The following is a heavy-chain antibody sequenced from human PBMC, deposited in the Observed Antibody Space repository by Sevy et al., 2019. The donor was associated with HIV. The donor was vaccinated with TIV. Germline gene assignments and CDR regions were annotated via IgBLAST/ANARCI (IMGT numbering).Heavy chain of an antibody. CDR3: ARASGSYSLRFAFDI. CDR1: GGSISSSSYY. CDR2: IYYSGRT. J-gene: IGHJ3*02. Sequence: SETLSLTCTVSGGSISSSSYYWGWIRQPPGKGLEWIGSIYYSGRTYYNPSLKSRVTISVDTSKNQFSLKLSSVTAADTAVYYCARASGSYSLRFAFDIWGQGTMVTVSS. V-gene: IGHV4-39*01. D-gene: IGHD1-26*01.